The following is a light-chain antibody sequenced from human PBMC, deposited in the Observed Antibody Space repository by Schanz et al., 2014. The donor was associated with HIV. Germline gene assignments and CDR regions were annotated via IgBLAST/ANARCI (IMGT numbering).Light chain of an antibody. CDR3: QQRSSWPRLT. J-gene: IGKJ4*01. V-gene: IGKV3-11*01. Sequence: EIVLTQSPGTLSLSPGEVGTLSCRASQSISTHLAWYQQKPGQAPTLLIYGASKRATGIPDRFIGGGSGTGFALAINRLEPEDFAIYYCQQRSSWPRLTFGGGTKVESK. CDR1: QSISTH. CDR2: GAS.